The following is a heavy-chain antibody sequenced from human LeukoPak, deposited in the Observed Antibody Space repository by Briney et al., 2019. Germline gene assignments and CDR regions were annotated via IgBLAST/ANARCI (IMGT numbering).Heavy chain of an antibody. J-gene: IGHJ4*02. Sequence: PGGSLRLSCAASGFTVSSHYMSWVRQAQGKGLEWVSVIYSGGSTYYADSVKGRFTISRDNSKNTLYLQMNSLRAEDTAVYYCARVGEVAAKDWGQGTLVTVSS. V-gene: IGHV3-53*01. CDR2: IYSGGST. D-gene: IGHD2-15*01. CDR1: GFTVSSHY. CDR3: ARVGEVAAKD.